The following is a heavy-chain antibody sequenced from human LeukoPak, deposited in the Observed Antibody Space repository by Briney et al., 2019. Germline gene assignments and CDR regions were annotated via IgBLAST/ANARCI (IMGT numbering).Heavy chain of an antibody. J-gene: IGHJ3*02. Sequence: SVKVSCKASGGTFSSYAISWVRQAPGQGLEWMGGIIPIFGTADYAQKFQGRVTITADESTSTAYMELSSLRSEDTAVYYCVIVVVVAATQWSAFDIWGQGTMVTVSS. V-gene: IGHV1-69*01. CDR3: VIVVVVAATQWSAFDI. CDR1: GGTFSSYA. D-gene: IGHD2-15*01. CDR2: IIPIFGTA.